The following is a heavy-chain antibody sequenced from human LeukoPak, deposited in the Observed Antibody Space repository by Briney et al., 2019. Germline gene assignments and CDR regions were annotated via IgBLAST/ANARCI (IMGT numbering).Heavy chain of an antibody. CDR1: GFTFSGYA. Sequence: PGGSLRLSCAASGFTFSGYAMSWVRQAPGKGLEWVSLISGSGGGTYYADSVKGRFTIFRDNSKNTQYLRMNSLRAEDTAVYYCAKTGTEDGYNIYFDHWGQGTLVTVSS. V-gene: IGHV3-23*01. J-gene: IGHJ4*02. CDR3: AKTGTEDGYNIYFDH. D-gene: IGHD5-24*01. CDR2: ISGSGGGT.